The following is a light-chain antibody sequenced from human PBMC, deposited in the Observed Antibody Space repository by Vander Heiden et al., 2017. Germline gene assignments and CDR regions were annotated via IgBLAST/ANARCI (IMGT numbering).Light chain of an antibody. Sequence: QSVLTQPPSVSAAPGQKVTISCSGSSSNIGHNYVSWYQQLPGTAPKLLIYENNKRPSGIPDRFPGSKSGTSATLGITGLQTGDEADYYCGTWDSSLSAGRVFGTGTKVTVL. CDR1: SSNIGHNY. CDR3: GTWDSSLSAGRV. V-gene: IGLV1-51*02. J-gene: IGLJ1*01. CDR2: ENN.